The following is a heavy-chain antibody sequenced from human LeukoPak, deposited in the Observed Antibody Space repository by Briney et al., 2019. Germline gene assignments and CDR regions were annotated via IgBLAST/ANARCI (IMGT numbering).Heavy chain of an antibody. J-gene: IGHJ4*02. Sequence: GGSLRLSCAASGFTLSDYSLNWVRQAPGKGLEWVSYISSSGSTIYYADSVKGRFTISRDNAKNSLYLQMNSLRAEDTAVYYCARVIVGSSSWYDYWGQGTLVTVSS. CDR2: ISSSGSTI. V-gene: IGHV3-48*04. D-gene: IGHD6-13*01. CDR3: ARVIVGSSSWYDY. CDR1: GFTLSDYS.